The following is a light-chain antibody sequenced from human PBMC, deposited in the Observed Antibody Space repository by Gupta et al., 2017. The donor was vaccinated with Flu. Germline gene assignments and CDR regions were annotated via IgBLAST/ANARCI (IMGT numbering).Light chain of an antibody. CDR1: NIGVKS. V-gene: IGLV3-21*03. Sequence: SYVLTQSPSVSVAPGKTAKITCGGNNIGVKSVQWYHQKSGQAPVLVVYGDSDRPSGIPGRFSGANSGNTATLTISRVEVGDEADYYCQVWDSNSAVFGGGTKLTVL. J-gene: IGLJ3*02. CDR2: GDS. CDR3: QVWDSNSAV.